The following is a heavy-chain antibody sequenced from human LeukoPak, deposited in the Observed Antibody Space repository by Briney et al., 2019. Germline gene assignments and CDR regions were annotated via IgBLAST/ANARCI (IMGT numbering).Heavy chain of an antibody. CDR2: ISSSSSYT. J-gene: IGHJ6*04. CDR1: GFTFSDYY. Sequence: PGGSLRLSCAASGFTFSDYYMSWIRQAPGKGLEWVSYISSSSSYTSYADSVKGRFTISRDNAKNSLYLQMNSLRAGDTAVYYCARDALWFGETTYYYGMDVWGKGTTVTVSS. V-gene: IGHV3-11*06. D-gene: IGHD3-10*01. CDR3: ARDALWFGETTYYYGMDV.